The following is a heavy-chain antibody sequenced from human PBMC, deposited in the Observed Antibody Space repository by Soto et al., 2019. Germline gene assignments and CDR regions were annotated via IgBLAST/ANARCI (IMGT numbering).Heavy chain of an antibody. V-gene: IGHV4-30-4*01. CDR1: GGSISSGDYY. Sequence: PSETLSLTCTVSGGSISSGDYYWSWIRQPPGKGLEWIGYIYYSGSTYYNPSLKSRVTISVDTSKNQFSLKLSSVTAADTAVYYCAREWITGTTGVVDNWFDPWGQGTLVTVSS. CDR3: AREWITGTTGVVDNWFDP. CDR2: IYYSGST. D-gene: IGHD1-20*01. J-gene: IGHJ5*02.